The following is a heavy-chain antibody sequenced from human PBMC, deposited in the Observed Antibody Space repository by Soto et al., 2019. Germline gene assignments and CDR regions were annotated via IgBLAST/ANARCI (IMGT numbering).Heavy chain of an antibody. CDR2: IKHDGSLQ. CDR3: ARAPYSNAWYRFDL. Sequence: GGSLRLSCEASGFTFSGYWMSWVRQAPGKGLEWVADIKHDGSLQYYVDSVKGRFTISRDNAKKLLCLQMNGLRAEDTALYYCARAPYSNAWYRFDLWGRGTLVTVSS. CDR1: GFTFSGYW. D-gene: IGHD4-4*01. J-gene: IGHJ4*02. V-gene: IGHV3-7*03.